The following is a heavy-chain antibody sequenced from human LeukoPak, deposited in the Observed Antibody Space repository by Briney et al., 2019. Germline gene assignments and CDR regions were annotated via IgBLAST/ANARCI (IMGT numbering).Heavy chain of an antibody. CDR3: ARGDSSSFWFDP. CDR1: GFTFSSYG. Sequence: GGSLRLSCAASGFTFSSYGMHWVRQAPGKGLEWVAVISYDGSNKYYADSVKGRFTISRDNAKNSLHLQMNSLRAEDTAVYYCARGDSSSFWFDPWGRGTLVTVSS. D-gene: IGHD6-13*01. CDR2: ISYDGSNK. V-gene: IGHV3-30*03. J-gene: IGHJ5*02.